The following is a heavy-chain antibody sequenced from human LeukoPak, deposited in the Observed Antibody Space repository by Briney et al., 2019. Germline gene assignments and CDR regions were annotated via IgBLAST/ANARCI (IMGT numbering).Heavy chain of an antibody. D-gene: IGHD3-3*01. CDR3: ARGTYYDFWSGYYTGIRSAFDI. CDR1: GYTFTNYD. V-gene: IGHV1-8*03. Sequence: ASVKVSCKASGYTFTNYDINWVRQATGQGLEWMGWMNPNSGNTGYAQKFQGRVTITRNTPISTAYMELSNLRSEDTAVYYCARGTYYDFWSGYYTGIRSAFDIWGQGTMVTVSS. J-gene: IGHJ3*02. CDR2: MNPNSGNT.